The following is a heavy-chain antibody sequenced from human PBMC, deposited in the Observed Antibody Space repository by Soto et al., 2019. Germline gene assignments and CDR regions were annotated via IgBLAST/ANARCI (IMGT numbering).Heavy chain of an antibody. CDR1: GGSISSGVYY. CDR2: IYYSGST. D-gene: IGHD2-2*01. CDR3: ARDDRLVADY. Sequence: TLSLTFTVSGGSISSGVYYWSWIRQHPGKGLEWIGYIYYSGSTYYNPSLKSRVTISVDTSKNQFSLKLSSVTAADTAVYYCARDDRLVADYWGQGTLVTVSS. J-gene: IGHJ4*02. V-gene: IGHV4-31*03.